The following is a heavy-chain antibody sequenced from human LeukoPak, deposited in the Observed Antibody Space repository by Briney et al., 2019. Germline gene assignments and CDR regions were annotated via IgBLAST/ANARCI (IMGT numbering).Heavy chain of an antibody. CDR2: IYHSGST. D-gene: IGHD7-27*01. V-gene: IGHV4-38-2*02. CDR1: GYSISSGYY. CDR3: ARGFRGDNFDY. J-gene: IGHJ4*02. Sequence: SETLSLTCTVSGYSISSGYYWAWIRQPPGKGLEGIGSIYHSGSTYYNPSLKSRVTISVDTSKNQFSLKLSSVTAADTAVYFCARGFRGDNFDYWGQGTLVTVSS.